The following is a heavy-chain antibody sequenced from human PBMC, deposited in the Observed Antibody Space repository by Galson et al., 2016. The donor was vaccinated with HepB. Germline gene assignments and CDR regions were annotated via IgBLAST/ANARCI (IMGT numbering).Heavy chain of an antibody. CDR1: GYNFNSFW. J-gene: IGHJ4*02. CDR3: ATGMGKFDH. V-gene: IGHV5-51*01. D-gene: IGHD1-26*01. Sequence: QSGAEVKKPGESLTISCKASGYNFNSFWIGWVRQMPGKGLEWMGIIYPHDSEIRYGPSFQGQVTISADKSITTAYLQWTSLKASDNAIYYCATGMGKFDHWGQGTLVTVSS. CDR2: IYPHDSEI.